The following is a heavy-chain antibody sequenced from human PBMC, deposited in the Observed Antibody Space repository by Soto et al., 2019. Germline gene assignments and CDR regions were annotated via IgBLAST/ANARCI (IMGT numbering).Heavy chain of an antibody. CDR2: ISYDGSNK. CDR3: AKSEGGQPDLRFLEWSHYFDY. CDR1: GFTFSSYG. J-gene: IGHJ4*02. V-gene: IGHV3-30*18. Sequence: GGSLRLSCAASGFTFSSYGMHWVRQAPGKGLEWVAVISYDGSNKYYADSVKGRFTISRDNSKNTLYLQMNSLRAEDTAVYYCAKSEGGQPDLRFLEWSHYFDYWGQGTLVTISS. D-gene: IGHD3-3*01.